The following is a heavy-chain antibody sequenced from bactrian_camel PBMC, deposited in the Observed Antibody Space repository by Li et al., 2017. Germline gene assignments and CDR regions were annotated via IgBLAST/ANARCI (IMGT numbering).Heavy chain of an antibody. J-gene: IGHJ6*01. CDR3: ATGRLPVGGPYGGSWDYFGY. V-gene: IGHV3S53*01. Sequence: HVQLVESGGGSVQAGGSLRLSCTASGFTHTPTCMAWFRQVPGKEREAIASLGWDNQRYAESVKGRFTVSIDNAKNTVYLQMNSLKPEDTAVYYCATGRLPVGGPYGGSWDYFGYWGQGTQVTVS. CDR2: LGWDN. CDR1: GFTHTPTC. D-gene: IGHD6*01.